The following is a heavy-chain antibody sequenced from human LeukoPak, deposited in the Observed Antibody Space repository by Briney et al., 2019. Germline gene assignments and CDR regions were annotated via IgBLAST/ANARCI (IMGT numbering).Heavy chain of an antibody. CDR1: GGTFSSYA. D-gene: IGHD6-13*01. V-gene: IGHV1-69*04. CDR3: ARGSSKGIMDV. J-gene: IGHJ6*02. Sequence: ASVKVPCKASGGTFSSYAISWVRQAPGQGLEWMGRIIPILGIANYAQKFQGRVTITADKSTSTAYMELSSLRSEDTAVYYCARGSSKGIMDVWGQGTTVTVSS. CDR2: IIPILGIA.